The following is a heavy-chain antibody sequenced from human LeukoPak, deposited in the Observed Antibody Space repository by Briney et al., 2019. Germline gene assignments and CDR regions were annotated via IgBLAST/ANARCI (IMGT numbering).Heavy chain of an antibody. Sequence: GGSLRLSCAASGFTVSSNYMSWVRQAPGKGLEWVSVIYSGGSTYYADSVKGRFTISRDNSKNTLYLQMNSLRAEDTAVYYCARALSGYYQTNYYFDYWGQGTLVTVSS. CDR2: IYSGGST. J-gene: IGHJ4*02. V-gene: IGHV3-53*01. CDR1: GFTVSSNY. CDR3: ARALSGYYQTNYYFDY. D-gene: IGHD3-22*01.